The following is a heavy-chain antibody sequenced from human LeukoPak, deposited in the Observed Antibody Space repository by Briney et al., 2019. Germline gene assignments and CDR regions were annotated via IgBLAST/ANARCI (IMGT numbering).Heavy chain of an antibody. Sequence: GGSLRLSCAASGFTFSSYAMRWVRQAPGKGLEWVAVISYDGSNKYYADSVKGRFTISRDNSKNTLYLQMNSLRAEDTAVYYCLRDLNWSLDQWGQGTLVTVSS. D-gene: IGHD1-20*01. J-gene: IGHJ4*02. CDR1: GFTFSSYA. CDR2: ISYDGSNK. CDR3: LRDLNWSLDQ. V-gene: IGHV3-30-3*01.